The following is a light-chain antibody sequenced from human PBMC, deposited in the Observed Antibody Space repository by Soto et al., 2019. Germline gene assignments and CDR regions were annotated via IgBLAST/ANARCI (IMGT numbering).Light chain of an antibody. CDR3: LQDYNYPPT. CDR2: AAS. Sequence: AIQMTQSPSSLSASVGDRVTITCRASQGIRSDLGWYQQKPGKAPKLLIYAASSLKSGDQSRFSGSGSGTDFTLTISSLQPEDFATYYCLQDYNYPPTFGQGTKVEIK. V-gene: IGKV1-6*01. J-gene: IGKJ1*01. CDR1: QGIRSD.